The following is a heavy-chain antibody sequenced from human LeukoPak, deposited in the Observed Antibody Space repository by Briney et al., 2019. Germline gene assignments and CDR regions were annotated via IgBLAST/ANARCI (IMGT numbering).Heavy chain of an antibody. Sequence: ASETLSLTCTVSSGSINTYYWSWIRQPPGKGLEWIGYVYYSGSTNYNPSLKSRVTISVDTSKNQFSLGLSSVTAADTAVYYCACSGSYMWFDPWGQGTLVTVSS. D-gene: IGHD3-10*02. CDR3: ACSGSYMWFDP. V-gene: IGHV4-59*08. CDR1: SGSINTYY. J-gene: IGHJ5*02. CDR2: VYYSGST.